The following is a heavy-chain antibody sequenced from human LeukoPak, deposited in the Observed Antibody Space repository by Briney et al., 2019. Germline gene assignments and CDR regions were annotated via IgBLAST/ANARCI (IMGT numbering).Heavy chain of an antibody. Sequence: ASVKVSCKASGYTFTSYYMHWVRQAPGQGLEWMGIINPSGGSTSYAQKFQGRVTMTRDMSTSTVYMELSSLRSEDTAVYYCARDGGPGIAAAGIYYFDYWGQGTLVTVSS. CDR3: ARDGGPGIAAAGIYYFDY. CDR1: GYTFTSYY. D-gene: IGHD6-13*01. CDR2: INPSGGST. V-gene: IGHV1-46*01. J-gene: IGHJ4*02.